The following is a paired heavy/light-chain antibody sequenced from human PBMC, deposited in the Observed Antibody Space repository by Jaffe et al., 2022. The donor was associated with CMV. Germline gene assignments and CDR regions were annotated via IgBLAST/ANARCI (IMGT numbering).Heavy chain of an antibody. D-gene: IGHD5-18*01. J-gene: IGHJ6*02. CDR1: GFTFDDYT. V-gene: IGHV3-43*01. CDR3: AKALDTADPTYYYGMDV. Sequence: EVQLVESGGVVVQPGGSLRLSCAASGFTFDDYTMHWVRQAPGKGLEWVSLISWDGGSTYYADSVKGRFTISRDNSKNSLYLQMNSLRTEDTALYYCAKALDTADPTYYYGMDVWGQGTTVTVSS. CDR2: ISWDGGST.
Light chain of an antibody. V-gene: IGKV3-20*01. CDR3: QQERT. Sequence: EIVLTQSPGTLSLSPGERATLSCRASQSVSSSYLAWYQQKPGQAPRLLIYGASSRATGIPDRFSGSGSGTDFTLTISRLEPEDFAVYYCQQERTFGQGTKVEIK. J-gene: IGKJ1*01. CDR1: QSVSSSY. CDR2: GAS.